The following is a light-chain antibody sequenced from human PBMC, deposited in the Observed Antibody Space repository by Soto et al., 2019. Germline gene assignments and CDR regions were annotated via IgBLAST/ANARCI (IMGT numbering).Light chain of an antibody. Sequence: DIQMTQSPSSLSASVGDRVTITCRASQSISSYLHWYQQKPGKAPNLLIYAASTLQSGVPSRFSGSGSGTDFTLTIRSLQPEDFETYYCHQSYTTPLTFGGGTTVEIK. V-gene: IGKV1-39*01. CDR3: HQSYTTPLT. CDR1: QSISSY. CDR2: AAS. J-gene: IGKJ4*01.